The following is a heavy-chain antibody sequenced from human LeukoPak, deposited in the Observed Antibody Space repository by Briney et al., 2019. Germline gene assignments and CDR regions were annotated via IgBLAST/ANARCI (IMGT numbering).Heavy chain of an antibody. D-gene: IGHD3-9*01. CDR2: KEDGTYT. J-gene: IGHJ4*02. CDR3: ARDFDMGITPGDDFDF. V-gene: IGHV3-74*01. CDR1: GFSFSKYW. Sequence: GGSLRLSCAASGFSFSKYWMHWVRHTPGEGLVWVSRKEDGTYTSYADSVKGRFTISRDNARNTVFLQMNSLRAEDTAVYYCARDFDMGITPGDDFDFWGQGTLVTVSS.